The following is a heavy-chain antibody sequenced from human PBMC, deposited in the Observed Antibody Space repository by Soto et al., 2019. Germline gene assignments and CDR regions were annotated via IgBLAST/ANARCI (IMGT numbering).Heavy chain of an antibody. CDR1: GGSVSSGGSNY. CDR2: IYYSGTT. CDR3: ARAPNIWYVYFAV. Sequence: SETLSLTCTVSGGSVSSGGSNYWSWIRQHPGKGLEWIGYIYYSGTTYYTPSLKSRVTISLDTSKNQFSLKLSSVTAADTAVYFCARAPNIWYVYFAVWGLGTLVTVSS. D-gene: IGHD6-13*01. V-gene: IGHV4-31*03. J-gene: IGHJ4*02.